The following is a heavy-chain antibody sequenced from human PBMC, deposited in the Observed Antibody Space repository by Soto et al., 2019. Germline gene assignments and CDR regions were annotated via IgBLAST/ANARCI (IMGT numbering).Heavy chain of an antibody. CDR2: ISGSTGTT. CDR1: GFTFSNFA. V-gene: IGHV3-23*01. Sequence: EVQVLESGGGSVQPGGSLRLSCAASGFTFSNFAMSWVRHAPGKGLEWVSEISGSTGTTYYADSVKGRFIISRDNSKNAVHRQMNSLRAEDTAVYYCAKDTGSSPYYMDVWGKGTAVTVSS. D-gene: IGHD2-15*01. CDR3: AKDTGSSPYYMDV. J-gene: IGHJ6*03.